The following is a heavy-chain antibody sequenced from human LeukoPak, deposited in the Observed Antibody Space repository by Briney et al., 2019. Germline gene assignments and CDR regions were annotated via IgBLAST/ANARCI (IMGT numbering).Heavy chain of an antibody. Sequence: GASVKVSCKTSGYSFTNYYIHWVRQTPGQGLEWMGWMNPNSGNTGYAQKFQGRVTMTRDTSISTAYLELSSLTSDDTAVYYCARLVIRAATNNQGGDYWGQGTLVTVSS. CDR2: MNPNSGNT. V-gene: IGHV1-8*02. CDR3: ARLVIRAATNNQGGDY. CDR1: GYSFTNYY. D-gene: IGHD3-16*02. J-gene: IGHJ4*02.